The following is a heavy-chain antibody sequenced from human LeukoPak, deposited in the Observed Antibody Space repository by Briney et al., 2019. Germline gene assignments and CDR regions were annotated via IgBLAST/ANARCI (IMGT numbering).Heavy chain of an antibody. J-gene: IGHJ6*03. Sequence: SETLSLTCTVSGGSISSSSYYWGWIRQPPGKGLEWIGSIYYSGSTYYNPSLKSRVTISVDTSKNQFSLKLSSVTAADTAVYYCARVLLPSSSVYYYYYYMDVWGKGTTVTVSS. V-gene: IGHV4-39*01. CDR2: IYYSGST. CDR3: ARVLLPSSSVYYYYYYMDV. D-gene: IGHD6-13*01. CDR1: GGSISSSSYY.